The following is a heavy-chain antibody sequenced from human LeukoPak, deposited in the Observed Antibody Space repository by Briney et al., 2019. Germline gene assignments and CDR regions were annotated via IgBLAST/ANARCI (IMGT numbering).Heavy chain of an antibody. V-gene: IGHV3-48*04. J-gene: IGHJ6*02. CDR1: GFTFSTYS. Sequence: PGGSLRLSCAVSGFTFSTYSMNWVRQSPGGGLEGVSYISCSSSSLDYADSVKSRFTISSNNAKNSLYLQMNSLRAEDTAVYYCARRYCSGPNCHENWFYGMDVWGQGTTVTVS. CDR2: ISCSSSSL. D-gene: IGHD2-15*01. CDR3: ARRYCSGPNCHENWFYGMDV.